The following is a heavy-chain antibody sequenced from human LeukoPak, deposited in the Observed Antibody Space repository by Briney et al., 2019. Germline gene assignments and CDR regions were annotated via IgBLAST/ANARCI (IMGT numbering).Heavy chain of an antibody. CDR2: IIPIFGTA. J-gene: IGHJ6*03. CDR1: GGTFSSYA. CDR3: ARAPIVLMVYARNYYYYYMDV. Sequence: SVKVSCKASGGTFSSYAIGWVRQAPGQGLEWMGGIIPIFGTANYAQKFQGRVTITTDESTSTAYMELSSLRSEDTAVYYCARAPIVLMVYARNYYYYYMDVWGKGTTVTVSS. D-gene: IGHD2-8*01. V-gene: IGHV1-69*05.